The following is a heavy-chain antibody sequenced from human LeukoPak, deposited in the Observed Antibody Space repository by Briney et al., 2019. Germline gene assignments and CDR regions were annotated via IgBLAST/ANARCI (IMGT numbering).Heavy chain of an antibody. Sequence: GSGPTLVNPTQTLTLTCTFSGFSLSTSGVGVGWIRQPPGEALEWLALIYWDDDKRYSPSLKSRLTITKDTSKNQVVLTMTNMDPVDTATYYCAHSPQSMVRGYYYYYGMDVWGQGTTVTVSS. CDR1: GFSLSTSGVG. J-gene: IGHJ6*02. CDR2: IYWDDDK. CDR3: AHSPQSMVRGYYYYYGMDV. V-gene: IGHV2-5*02. D-gene: IGHD3-10*01.